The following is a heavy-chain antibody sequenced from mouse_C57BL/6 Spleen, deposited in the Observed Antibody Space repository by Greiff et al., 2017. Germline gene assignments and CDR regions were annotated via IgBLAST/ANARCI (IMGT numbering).Heavy chain of an antibody. CDR1: GYSITSGYS. V-gene: IGHV3-6*01. CDR3: ARNYYNYFDY. CDR2: ISYDGSN. Sequence: EVQLQQSGPGLVKPSQSLSLTCSVTGYSITSGYSWNWIRQFPGNNREWMGYISYDGSNNYNPTLKNRIAITRDTSKNQFFLKLKSVTTEDTATYYCARNYYNYFDYWGQGTTRTVSS. D-gene: IGHD1-1*02. J-gene: IGHJ2*01.